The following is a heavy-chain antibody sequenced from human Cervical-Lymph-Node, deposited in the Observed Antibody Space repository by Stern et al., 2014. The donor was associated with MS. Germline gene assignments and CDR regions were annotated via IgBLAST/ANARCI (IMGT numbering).Heavy chain of an antibody. J-gene: IGHJ5*02. CDR1: GGSISSGDYY. D-gene: IGHD2-2*01. Sequence: QVQLQESGPGLVKPSQTLSLTCTVSGGSISSGDYYWSWIRQPPGKGLEWIGYIYYSGSTYYNPSLKSRVTISVDTSKNQFSLKLSSVTAADTAVYYCARANCSSTSCPNWFDPWGQGTLVTVSS. V-gene: IGHV4-30-4*01. CDR2: IYYSGST. CDR3: ARANCSSTSCPNWFDP.